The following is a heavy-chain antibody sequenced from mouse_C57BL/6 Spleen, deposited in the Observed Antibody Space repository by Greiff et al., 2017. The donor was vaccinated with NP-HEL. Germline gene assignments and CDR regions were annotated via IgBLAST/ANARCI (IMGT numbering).Heavy chain of an antibody. CDR2: IYPGGGYT. CDR1: GYTFTNYW. V-gene: IGHV1-63*01. D-gene: IGHD2-2*01. Sequence: VQLQQSGAELVRPGTSVKMSCKASGYTFTNYWIGWAKQRPGHGLEWIGDIYPGGGYTNYNEKFKGKATLTADKSSSTAYMQFSSLTSEDSAIYYCARGGMVTTRGAMDYWGQGTSVTVSS. CDR3: ARGGMVTTRGAMDY. J-gene: IGHJ4*01.